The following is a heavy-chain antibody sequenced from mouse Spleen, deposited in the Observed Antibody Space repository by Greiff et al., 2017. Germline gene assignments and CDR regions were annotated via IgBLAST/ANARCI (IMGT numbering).Heavy chain of an antibody. CDR3: ARPPHYYGSSYWYFDV. CDR2: IYPRDGST. J-gene: IGHJ1*01. V-gene: IGHV1-85*01. Sequence: VQLQQSGPELVKPGASVKLSCKASGYTFTSYDINWVKQRPGQGLEWIGWIYPRDGSTKYNEKFKGKATLTVDTSSSTAYMELHSLTSEDSAVYFCARPPHYYGSSYWYFDVWGAGTTVTVSS. D-gene: IGHD1-1*01. CDR1: GYTFTSYD.